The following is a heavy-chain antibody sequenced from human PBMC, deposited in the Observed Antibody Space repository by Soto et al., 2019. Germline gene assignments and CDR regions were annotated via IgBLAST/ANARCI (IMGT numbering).Heavy chain of an antibody. D-gene: IGHD4-17*01. CDR2: INPSGGST. J-gene: IGHJ5*02. CDR1: GYTFTTYY. Sequence: ASVKVSCKASGYTFTTYYIHWVRQAPGQGLEWMGIINPSGGSTNYAQKFQGRVTMTSDTSTSTVYMELSSLRTEDTAVYYCARVTVPTTVTTSNWFDPWGQGTLVTVSS. CDR3: ARVTVPTTVTTSNWFDP. V-gene: IGHV1-46*01.